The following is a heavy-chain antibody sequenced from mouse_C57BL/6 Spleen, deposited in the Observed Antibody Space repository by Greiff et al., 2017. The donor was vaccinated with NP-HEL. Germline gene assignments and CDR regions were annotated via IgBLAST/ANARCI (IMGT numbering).Heavy chain of an antibody. V-gene: IGHV1-4*01. Sequence: VQLQQSGAELARPGASVKMSCKASGYTFTSYTMHWVKQRPGQGLEWIGYINPSSGYTKYNQKFKDKATLTADKSSSTAYMQLSSLTSEDSAVYYCARNYDYDYDAMDYWGQGTSVTVSS. CDR2: INPSSGYT. CDR3: ARNYDYDYDAMDY. J-gene: IGHJ4*01. D-gene: IGHD2-4*01. CDR1: GYTFTSYT.